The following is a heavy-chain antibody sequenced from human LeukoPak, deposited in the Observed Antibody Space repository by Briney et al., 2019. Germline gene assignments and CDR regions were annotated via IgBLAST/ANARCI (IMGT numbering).Heavy chain of an antibody. CDR1: GFTLSNYG. CDR2: IRYDGSHE. J-gene: IGHJ4*02. D-gene: IGHD3-22*01. V-gene: IGHV3-30*02. CDR3: ARGNYYDTTDFY. Sequence: GGSLRLPCAASGFTLSNYGMHWVRQAPGKGLEWVAFIRYDGSHEYYVDSVRGRFTISRDFSKNTLYLQMNGLRAEDTAVYYCARGNYYDTTDFYWGQGTLVTVSS.